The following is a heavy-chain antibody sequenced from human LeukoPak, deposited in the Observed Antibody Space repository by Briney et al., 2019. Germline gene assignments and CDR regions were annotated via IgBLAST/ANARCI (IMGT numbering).Heavy chain of an antibody. J-gene: IGHJ4*02. V-gene: IGHV3-30-3*01. CDR3: AKGRVAGSLTPSDY. Sequence: GGSLRLSCAASGFTFSSYAMHWVRQAPGKGLEWVAVISYDGSNKYYADSVKGRFTISRDNSKNTLYLQMNSLRAEDTAVYYCAKGRVAGSLTPSDYWGQGTLVTVSS. CDR2: ISYDGSNK. D-gene: IGHD6-19*01. CDR1: GFTFSSYA.